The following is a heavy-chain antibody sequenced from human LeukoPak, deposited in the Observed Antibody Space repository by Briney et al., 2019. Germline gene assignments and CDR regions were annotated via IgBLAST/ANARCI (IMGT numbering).Heavy chain of an antibody. V-gene: IGHV3-23*01. CDR3: AKDYRTLTSLYYFDY. D-gene: IGHD3-16*02. CDR2: ISGSGGST. J-gene: IGHJ4*02. Sequence: GGSLRLSCAASGFTFSSYAMSWVRQAPGKGLEWVSSISGSGGSTYYADSVKGRFTISRDNSKNTLYLQMNSLRAEDTAVYYCAKDYRTLTSLYYFDYWGQGTLVTVSS. CDR1: GFTFSSYA.